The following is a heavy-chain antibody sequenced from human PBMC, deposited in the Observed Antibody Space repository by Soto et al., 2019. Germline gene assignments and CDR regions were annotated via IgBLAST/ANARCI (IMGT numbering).Heavy chain of an antibody. J-gene: IGHJ3*02. D-gene: IGHD3-22*01. Sequence: ASVKVSCKASGGTFSSYAISWVRQAPGQGLEWMGGIIPIFGTANYAQKFQGRVTITADESTSTAYMELSSLRSEDTAVYYCARTKSSGPLLSAFDIWGRGTMVTVSS. CDR3: ARTKSSGPLLSAFDI. V-gene: IGHV1-69*13. CDR1: GGTFSSYA. CDR2: IIPIFGTA.